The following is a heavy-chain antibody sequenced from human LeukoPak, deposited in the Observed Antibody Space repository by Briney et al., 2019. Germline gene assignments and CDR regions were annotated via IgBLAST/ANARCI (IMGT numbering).Heavy chain of an antibody. J-gene: IGHJ4*02. CDR1: GFTFSHYW. CDR2: ISYDGGNN. Sequence: PGGSLRLSCAASGFTFSHYWMHWVRQAPGKGLEWVAVISYDGGNNYYADSVKGRFTVSRDNSKNTLFLQMNNLRPEDTAVYYCARDLYYYDSSGYFDHWGQGTLVTVSS. CDR3: ARDLYYYDSSGYFDH. V-gene: IGHV3-30*03. D-gene: IGHD3-22*01.